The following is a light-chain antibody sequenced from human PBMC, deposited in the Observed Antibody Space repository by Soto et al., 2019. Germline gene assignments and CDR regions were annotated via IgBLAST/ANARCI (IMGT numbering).Light chain of an antibody. CDR2: GAS. CDR3: QHYNNWPPWT. V-gene: IGKV3-15*01. CDR1: QSVSSN. J-gene: IGKJ1*01. Sequence: IVLTQSPATLSVSPGERATFSWLASQSVSSNLAWYQQKPGQAPRLLIYGASIRATGIPARFSGSGSGTEFTLTISTLQSEDFAIYYCQHYNNWPPWTFGQGTKVDIK.